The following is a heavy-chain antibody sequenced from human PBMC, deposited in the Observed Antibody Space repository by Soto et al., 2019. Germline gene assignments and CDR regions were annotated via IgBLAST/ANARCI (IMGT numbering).Heavy chain of an antibody. CDR1: GGSFSGYY. CDR3: ARGYPDFWSGYYPGGEFDY. J-gene: IGHJ4*02. CDR2: INHSGST. D-gene: IGHD3-3*01. V-gene: IGHV4-34*01. Sequence: QVQLQQWGAGLLKPSETLSLTCAVYGGSFSGYYWSWIRQPPGKGLEWIGEINHSGSTNYNPSLKSRVTISVDTSKTQFSLKLSSVTAADTAVYYCARGYPDFWSGYYPGGEFDYWGQGTLVTVSS.